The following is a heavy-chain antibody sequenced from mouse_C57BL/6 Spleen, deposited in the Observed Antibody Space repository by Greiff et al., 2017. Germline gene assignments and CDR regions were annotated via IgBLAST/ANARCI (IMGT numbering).Heavy chain of an antibody. J-gene: IGHJ3*01. CDR1: GYSITSGYY. D-gene: IGHD1-1*01. Sequence: DVQLQESGPGLVKPSQSLSLTCSVTGYSITSGYYWNWIRQFPGNKLEWMGYISYDGSNNYNPSLKNRISITRDTSKNQFFLKLNSVTTEDTATYYCARPYGRSTDGFAYWGQGTLVTVSA. CDR3: ARPYGRSTDGFAY. V-gene: IGHV3-6*01. CDR2: ISYDGSN.